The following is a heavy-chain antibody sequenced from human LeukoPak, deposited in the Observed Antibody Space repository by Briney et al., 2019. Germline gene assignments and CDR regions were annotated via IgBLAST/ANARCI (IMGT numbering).Heavy chain of an antibody. J-gene: IGHJ3*02. CDR2: IKQDGSEK. D-gene: IGHD1-26*01. CDR1: GFTFSSYW. Sequence: PGGSLRLSCAASGFTFSSYWMSWVRQAPEKGLEWVANIKQDGSEKYYVDSVKGRFTISRDNAKNSLYLQMNSLRAEDTAVYYCARAGGTYYGIAFDIWGQGTMVTVSS. V-gene: IGHV3-7*01. CDR3: ARAGGTYYGIAFDI.